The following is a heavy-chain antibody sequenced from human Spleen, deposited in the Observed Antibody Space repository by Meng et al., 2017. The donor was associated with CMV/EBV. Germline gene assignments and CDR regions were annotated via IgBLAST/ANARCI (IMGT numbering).Heavy chain of an antibody. CDR3: ARDSARHFDF. CDR1: GFNFRNFG. V-gene: IGHV3-21*06. J-gene: IGHJ4*02. Sequence: LSCAASGFNFRNFGMHWVRQTPGKGLEWVSSIVASSSLIHYADSVKGRFTTSRDNAKNSLYLQMNSLRPEDTAVYYCARDSARHFDFWGQGTLVTVSS. D-gene: IGHD6-6*01. CDR2: IVASSSLI.